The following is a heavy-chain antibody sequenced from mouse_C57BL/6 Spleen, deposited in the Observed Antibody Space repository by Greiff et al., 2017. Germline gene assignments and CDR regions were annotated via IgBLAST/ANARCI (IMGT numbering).Heavy chain of an antibody. CDR1: GYAFSSYW. V-gene: IGHV1-80*01. CDR3: ARHYYGMDWYFDV. Sequence: QVQLQQSGAELVKPGASVKISCKASGYAFSSYWMNWVKQRPGKGLEWIGQIYPGDGDTNYNGKFKGKATLTADKSSSTAYMQLSSLTSEDSAVYFCARHYYGMDWYFDVWGTGTTVTVSS. J-gene: IGHJ1*03. CDR2: IYPGDGDT. D-gene: IGHD1-1*01.